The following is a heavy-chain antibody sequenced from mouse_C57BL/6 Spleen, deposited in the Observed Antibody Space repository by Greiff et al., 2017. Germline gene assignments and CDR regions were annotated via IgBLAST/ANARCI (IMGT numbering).Heavy chain of an antibody. CDR2: IRLKSDNYAT. CDR3: TDLPDSNSPAY. J-gene: IGHJ3*01. D-gene: IGHD2-5*01. Sequence: DVQLQESGGGLVQPGGSMKLSCVASGFTFSNYWMNWVRQSPEKGLEWVAQIRLKSDNYATHYAESVKGRFTISRDDSTSSVYLQMNNLRAEDTGIYYCTDLPDSNSPAYWGQGTLVTVSA. CDR1: GFTFSNYW. V-gene: IGHV6-3*01.